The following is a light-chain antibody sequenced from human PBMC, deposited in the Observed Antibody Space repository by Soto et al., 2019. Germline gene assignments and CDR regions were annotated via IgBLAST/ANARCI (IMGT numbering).Light chain of an antibody. Sequence: QSVLTQPPSASGTPGQRVTISCSGSISNIGSNYVYWYQHLPGTAPKLLIYRNNQRPSRVPDRFSGSKSGTSAALAISGLRSEDESDYYCAAWDDSLRGYVFGTGTKLTVL. CDR2: RNN. CDR1: ISNIGSNY. CDR3: AAWDDSLRGYV. J-gene: IGLJ1*01. V-gene: IGLV1-47*01.